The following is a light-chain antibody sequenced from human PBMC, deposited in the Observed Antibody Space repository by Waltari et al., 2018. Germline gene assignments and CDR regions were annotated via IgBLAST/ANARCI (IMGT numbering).Light chain of an antibody. Sequence: DIQMTQSPSSVSASVGDRVTIACRASQSISTWLAWYQQKPGKAPKLLIYSASSLQSGTPSSFSGSGSGTDFTLTISSLHPEDSAIYFCQQAGSLPGFGPGTKLDIK. CDR2: SAS. J-gene: IGKJ3*01. CDR3: QQAGSLPG. CDR1: QSISTW. V-gene: IGKV1-12*01.